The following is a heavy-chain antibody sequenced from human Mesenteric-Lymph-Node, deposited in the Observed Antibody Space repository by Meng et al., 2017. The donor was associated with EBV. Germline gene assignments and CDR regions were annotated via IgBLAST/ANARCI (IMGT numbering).Heavy chain of an antibody. Sequence: QVQLVQSGAEVKKPGASVKVSCTASGYTFTSYGISWVRQAPGQGLEWMGWINNYNGNTKYAQKLQGRVTMTTDTSTSTAYMELSSLRYDDTAAYYCTRDGYNRDFDYWGQGTLVTVAS. CDR2: INNYNGNT. CDR1: GYTFTSYG. D-gene: IGHD5-24*01. J-gene: IGHJ4*02. CDR3: TRDGYNRDFDY. V-gene: IGHV1-18*01.